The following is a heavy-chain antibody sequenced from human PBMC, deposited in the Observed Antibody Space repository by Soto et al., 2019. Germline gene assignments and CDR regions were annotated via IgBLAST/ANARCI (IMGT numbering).Heavy chain of an antibody. CDR1: GCTFTSYG. CDR2: ISAYNGNT. J-gene: IGHJ5*02. Sequence: ASVKVSCKASGCTFTSYGISWVRQAPGQGLEWMGWISAYNGNTNYAQKLQGRVTMTTDTSTSTAYMELRSLRSDDTAVYYCAIGARYSSRNWLDPWGQGTLVTVSS. D-gene: IGHD5-18*01. V-gene: IGHV1-18*01. CDR3: AIGARYSSRNWLDP.